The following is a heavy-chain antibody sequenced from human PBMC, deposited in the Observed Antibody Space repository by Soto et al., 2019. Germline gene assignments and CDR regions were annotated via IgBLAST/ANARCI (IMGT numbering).Heavy chain of an antibody. CDR2: ISRTSNYI. CDR3: PSGFFGLVSPVVGGY. D-gene: IGHD3-3*01. J-gene: IGHJ4*01. CDR1: GFTFSGYS. Sequence: PGGSLRLSCAASGFTFSGYSMNWVRQAPGKGLEWVSSISRTSNYIHYADSVKGRFIISRDNAQNSLFLQMDSLRAEDTAMYYCPSGFFGLVSPVVGGYWGQGTLVTVSS. V-gene: IGHV3-21*01.